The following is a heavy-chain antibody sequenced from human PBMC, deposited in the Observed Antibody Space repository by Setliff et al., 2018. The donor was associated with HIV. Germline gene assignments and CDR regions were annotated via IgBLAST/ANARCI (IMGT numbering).Heavy chain of an antibody. CDR2: IADGARAI. V-gene: IGHV3-48*03. CDR1: GFMFHTYH. D-gene: IGHD5-12*01. CDR3: TRDRQNYDGAYDFDY. J-gene: IGHJ4*02. Sequence: GVLRLSCAASGFMFHTYHINWVRQMPGKGFEWISFIADGARAIHYADSVKGRFTVSRDDAKNSVYLQMTSLRVEDSGIYYCTRDRQNYDGAYDFDYWGQGTVVTVSS.